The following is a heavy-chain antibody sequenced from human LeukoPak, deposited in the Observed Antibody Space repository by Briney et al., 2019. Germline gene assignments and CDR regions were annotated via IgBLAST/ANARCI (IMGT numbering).Heavy chain of an antibody. CDR2: INPNSGGT. Sequence: ASVKVSCKASGYTFTGYHMHWVRQAPGQGLEWMGWINPNSGGTNYAQKFQGRVTMTRDTSISTAYMELNRLRSDDTAVYYCARDFGTYYDILTGDEGYWGQGTLVTVSS. V-gene: IGHV1-2*02. CDR3: ARDFGTYYDILTGDEGY. J-gene: IGHJ4*02. D-gene: IGHD3-9*01. CDR1: GYTFTGYH.